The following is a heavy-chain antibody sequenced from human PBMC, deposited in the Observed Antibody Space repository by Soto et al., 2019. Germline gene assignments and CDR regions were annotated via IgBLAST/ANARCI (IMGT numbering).Heavy chain of an antibody. J-gene: IGHJ4*02. V-gene: IGHV3-30-3*01. D-gene: IGHD2-2*01. CDR2: ISHDGIKK. CDR3: GRCTSTSCHLGSDY. Sequence: QVLLVDSGGGVVQPGRSLRLSCAASGFTFSSYAMNWVRQAPGKGLEWVALISHDGIKKYYAVSVRGRFTISRDSSTNTLYLQMNSLRAADTAVYYCGRCTSTSCHLGSDYWGQGTLVTVSS. CDR1: GFTFSSYA.